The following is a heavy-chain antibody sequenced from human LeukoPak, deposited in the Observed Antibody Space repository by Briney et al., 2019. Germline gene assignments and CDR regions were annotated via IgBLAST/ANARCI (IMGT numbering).Heavy chain of an antibody. CDR2: ITPSGDTT. D-gene: IGHD5-24*01. V-gene: IGHV1-46*01. J-gene: IGHJ4*02. CDR3: ARDVEKGYNYFDL. CDR1: GYTFTSHY. Sequence: ASVKVSCKASGYTFTSHYMRWVRQAPGQGLEWMGIITPSGDTTTYTQKLQGRVTITSDMFTGTVYMELRSLTSEDTAVYYCARDVEKGYNYFDLWGQGTPVVVSS.